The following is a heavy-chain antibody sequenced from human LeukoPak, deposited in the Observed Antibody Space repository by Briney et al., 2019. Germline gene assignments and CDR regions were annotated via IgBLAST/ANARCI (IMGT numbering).Heavy chain of an antibody. CDR3: TTVWFGATLESGYMDV. CDR2: ISSNGGST. D-gene: IGHD3-10*01. CDR1: GFTFSSYA. J-gene: IGHJ6*03. V-gene: IGHV3-64*01. Sequence: PGGSLRLSCAASGFTFSSYAMHWVRQAPGKGLEYVSAISSNGGSTYYANSVKGRFTISRDNSKNTLYLQMNSLRAEDTAVYYCTTVWFGATLESGYMDVWGKGTTVTVSS.